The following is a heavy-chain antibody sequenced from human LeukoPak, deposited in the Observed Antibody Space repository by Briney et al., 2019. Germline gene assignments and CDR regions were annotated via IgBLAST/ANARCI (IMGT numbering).Heavy chain of an antibody. Sequence: SETLSLTCTVSGGSISSGDYYWSWIRQPPGKGLEWIGYIYSSGSTYYNPSLKSRVTISIDTSKNQFSLKLSSVTAADTAVYYCARGSPGVIAVAGTGAFDIWGQGTMVTVSS. CDR3: ARGSPGVIAVAGTGAFDI. CDR2: IYSSGST. V-gene: IGHV4-30-4*01. CDR1: GGSISSGDYY. J-gene: IGHJ3*02. D-gene: IGHD6-19*01.